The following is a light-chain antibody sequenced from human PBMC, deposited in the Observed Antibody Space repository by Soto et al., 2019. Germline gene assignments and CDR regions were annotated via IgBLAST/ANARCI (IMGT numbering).Light chain of an antibody. CDR2: AAS. Sequence: DIQMTQSPSSLSASIGDRVTITCRASQNINSHLNWYQQKPGKAPKVLIYAASRLQSGVPSRFSGSGSGTEFTLTISSLEPEDFASYYCQQSHITTLFTFGKGTKVEIK. J-gene: IGKJ2*01. CDR3: QQSHITTLFT. CDR1: QNINSH. V-gene: IGKV1-39*01.